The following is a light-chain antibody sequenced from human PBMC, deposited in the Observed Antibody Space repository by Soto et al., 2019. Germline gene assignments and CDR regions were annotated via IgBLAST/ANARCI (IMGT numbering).Light chain of an antibody. CDR3: QLYNSHLYT. V-gene: IGKV1-5*03. CDR1: QSISSW. Sequence: DIQLTQSPSTLSASVGDRVTITCRASQSISSWLAWYQQKAGKAPKLLIYKASNLESGVPSRFSGSGSGTEFTLTISSLQPDDFATYCCQLYNSHLYTFGQGTKLEIK. J-gene: IGKJ2*01. CDR2: KAS.